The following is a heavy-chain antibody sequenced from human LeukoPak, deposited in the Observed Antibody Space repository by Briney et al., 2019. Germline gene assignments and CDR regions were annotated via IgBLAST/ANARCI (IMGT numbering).Heavy chain of an antibody. D-gene: IGHD2/OR15-2a*01. CDR2: IYPSGNT. J-gene: IGHJ6*03. Sequence: SETLSLTCSISGGSFSSYFWSWVRQPAGEGLEWIGRIYPSGNTNYNPSLKSRVTISVDTSRNQFSLELSSVTAADTAVYYCARPFSRYYYMDVWGKGTTVTISS. CDR3: ARPFSRYYYMDV. CDR1: GGSFSSYF. V-gene: IGHV4-4*07.